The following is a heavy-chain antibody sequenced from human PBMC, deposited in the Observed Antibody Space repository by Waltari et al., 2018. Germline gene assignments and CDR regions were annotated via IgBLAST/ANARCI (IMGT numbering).Heavy chain of an antibody. CDR2: VNHGGET. Sequence: QVQLQGWGAGLLRPSETLSLTCAVSGGSFSGYYWGWIRQSPGKGLEWIGDVNHGGETNYSPSLESRVTISVDMSKNQFSLKMRSVTAADTAIYYCARAPGYKGYFDYWGRGTLVTVSS. V-gene: IGHV4-34*01. J-gene: IGHJ4*02. D-gene: IGHD5-12*01. CDR1: GGSFSGYY. CDR3: ARAPGYKGYFDY.